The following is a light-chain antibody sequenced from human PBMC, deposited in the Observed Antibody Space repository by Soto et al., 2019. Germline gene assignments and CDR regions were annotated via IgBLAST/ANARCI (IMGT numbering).Light chain of an antibody. CDR3: QQSYSTPIT. CDR1: QSISSY. J-gene: IGKJ5*01. V-gene: IGKV1-39*01. Sequence: DIQMTQSPSSLSASVGDRVTITCRASQSISSYLNCYQQKPGKAPKLLIYAASSLQSGVPSRFSGSGSGTDFTLTISSLQPEDFATYYCQQSYSTPITFGQGTRREI. CDR2: AAS.